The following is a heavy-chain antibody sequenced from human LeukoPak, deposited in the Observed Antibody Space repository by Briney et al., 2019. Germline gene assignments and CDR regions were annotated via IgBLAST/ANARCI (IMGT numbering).Heavy chain of an antibody. V-gene: IGHV4-59*01. CDR3: ARDSRYDSGWFDDGMDV. CDR2: MDDRGDS. D-gene: IGHD6-13*01. J-gene: IGHJ6*02. CDR1: GDSLRSYY. Sequence: PSETLSLTSTVSGDSLRSYYRGWIRQAPGKGLEWLGHMDDRGDSNYNPSLKGRGSISVDASKNQFSLKLRSVTAADTAVYYCARDSRYDSGWFDDGMDVWGPGTTVTVSS.